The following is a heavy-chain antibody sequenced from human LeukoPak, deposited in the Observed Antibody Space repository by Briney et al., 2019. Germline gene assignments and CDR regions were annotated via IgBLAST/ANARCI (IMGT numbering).Heavy chain of an antibody. D-gene: IGHD3-10*01. J-gene: IGHJ6*03. CDR1: GFTFSSYS. Sequence: PGGSLRLSCAASGFTFSSYSMNWVRQAPGKGLEWVSSISSSSSYIHYADSVRGRFTISRDNSKNTLYLQMNSLRAEDTAVYYCAKKRAEYGSDSYLPNYYYYYMDVWGKGTTVTISS. V-gene: IGHV3-21*04. CDR3: AKKRAEYGSDSYLPNYYYYYMDV. CDR2: ISSSSSYI.